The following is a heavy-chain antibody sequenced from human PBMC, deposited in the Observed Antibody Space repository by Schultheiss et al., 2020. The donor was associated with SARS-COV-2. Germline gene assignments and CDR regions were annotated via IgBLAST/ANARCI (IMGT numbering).Heavy chain of an antibody. CDR2: IYYSGST. CDR1: GGSISSGGYY. CDR3: AKGDDYGDTRRTNWFDP. J-gene: IGHJ5*02. V-gene: IGHV4-31*03. D-gene: IGHD4-17*01. Sequence: SETLSLTCTVSGGSISSGGYYWSWIRQHPGKGLEWIGYIYYSGSTYYNPSLKSRVTISVDTSKNQFSLKLSSVTAADTAVYYCAKGDDYGDTRRTNWFDPWGQGTLVTV.